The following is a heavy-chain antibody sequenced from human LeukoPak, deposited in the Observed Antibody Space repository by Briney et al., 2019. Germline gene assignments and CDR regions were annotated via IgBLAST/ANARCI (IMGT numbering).Heavy chain of an antibody. Sequence: SVKVSCKASGGTFSSYAISWVRQAPGQGLEWMGGIIPIFGTANYAQKFQGRATITADESTSTAYMELSSLRSEDTAVYYCARHYGSGSYSPNYYFDYWGQGTLVTVSS. J-gene: IGHJ4*02. V-gene: IGHV1-69*13. D-gene: IGHD3-10*01. CDR2: IIPIFGTA. CDR3: ARHYGSGSYSPNYYFDY. CDR1: GGTFSSYA.